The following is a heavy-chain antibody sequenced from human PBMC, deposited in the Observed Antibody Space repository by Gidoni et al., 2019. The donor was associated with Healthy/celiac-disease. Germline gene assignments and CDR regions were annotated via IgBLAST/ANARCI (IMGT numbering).Heavy chain of an antibody. CDR3: ARRYGYYGSGSYFFDY. D-gene: IGHD3-10*01. Sequence: EVQLVQSGAEVKKHGESLKISCKGSGYSFTSYWIGWVRRMPGKGLELMGSIYPGDSDTRYSPSFQGQVTISADKSISTAYLQWSSLKASDTAMYYCARRYGYYGSGSYFFDYWGQGTLVTVSS. CDR2: IYPGDSDT. V-gene: IGHV5-51*01. J-gene: IGHJ4*02. CDR1: GYSFTSYW.